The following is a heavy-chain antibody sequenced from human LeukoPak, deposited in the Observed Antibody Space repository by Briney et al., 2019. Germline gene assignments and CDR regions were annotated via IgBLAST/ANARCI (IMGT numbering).Heavy chain of an antibody. J-gene: IGHJ4*02. V-gene: IGHV3-30*02. CDR1: GFTFSSYG. D-gene: IGHD6-13*01. CDR2: IRYDGSNK. Sequence: GGYLGLSCAASGFTFSSYGMHWVRQAPGKGLEWVAFIRYDGSNKYYVDSVKGRFTISRDNSKNTLYLQMNSLRAEDTAVYYCAKERGVGAGRTYLLLYYFDYWGQGTLVTVSS. CDR3: AKERGVGAGRTYLLLYYFDY.